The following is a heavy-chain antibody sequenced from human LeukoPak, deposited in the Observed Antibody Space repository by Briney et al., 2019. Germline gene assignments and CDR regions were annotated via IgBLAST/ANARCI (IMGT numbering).Heavy chain of an antibody. CDR2: ISSSSSYI. CDR3: ARDHHSSSSQLDY. Sequence: GGSLRLSCAASGFTFSTYSMNWVRQAPGKGLEWVSSISSSSSYIYYADSVKGRFTISRDNAKNSLYLQMNSLRDEDTAVYYCARDHHSSSSQLDYWGQGTLVTVST. V-gene: IGHV3-21*01. J-gene: IGHJ4*02. D-gene: IGHD6-6*01. CDR1: GFTFSTYS.